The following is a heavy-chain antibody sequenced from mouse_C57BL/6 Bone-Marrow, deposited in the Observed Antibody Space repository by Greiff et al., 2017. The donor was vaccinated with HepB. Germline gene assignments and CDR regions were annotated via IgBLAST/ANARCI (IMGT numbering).Heavy chain of an antibody. CDR2: ISSGGSYT. Sequence: EVQRVESGGDLVKPGGSLKLSCAASGFTFSSYGMSWVRQTPDKRLEWVATISSGGSYTYYPDSVKGRFTISRDNAKNTLYLQMSSLKSEDTAMYYCARQGSNGYAMDYWGQGTSVTVSS. V-gene: IGHV5-6*01. D-gene: IGHD2-5*01. CDR1: GFTFSSYG. J-gene: IGHJ4*01. CDR3: ARQGSNGYAMDY.